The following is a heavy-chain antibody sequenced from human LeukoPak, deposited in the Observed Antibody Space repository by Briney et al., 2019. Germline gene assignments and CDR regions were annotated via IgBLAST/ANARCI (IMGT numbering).Heavy chain of an antibody. CDR2: ISAYNGNT. Sequence: ASVKVSCKASGYTFTSYGISWVRQAPGQGLEWMGWISAYNGNTNYAQKLQGRVTMTTDTSTSTAYMELRSLRSDDTAVYYCARDPKRYSSSPGILRYWGQGTLVTVSS. CDR3: ARDPKRYSSSPGILRY. J-gene: IGHJ4*02. CDR1: GYTFTSYG. D-gene: IGHD6-6*01. V-gene: IGHV1-18*01.